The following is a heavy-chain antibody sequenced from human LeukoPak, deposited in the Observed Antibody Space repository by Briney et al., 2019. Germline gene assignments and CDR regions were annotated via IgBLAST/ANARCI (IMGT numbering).Heavy chain of an antibody. V-gene: IGHV3-30*02. CDR1: GFTFSSYG. D-gene: IGHD2-21*02. CDR2: IRYDGSNK. CDR3: AKRGLGDREAFDI. Sequence: PGGSLRLSCAASGFTFSSYGMHWVRQAPGKGLEWVAFIRYDGSNKYYADSVKGRFTISRDNSKNMLYLQMNSLRAEDTAVYYCAKRGLGDREAFDIWGQGTMVTVSS. J-gene: IGHJ3*02.